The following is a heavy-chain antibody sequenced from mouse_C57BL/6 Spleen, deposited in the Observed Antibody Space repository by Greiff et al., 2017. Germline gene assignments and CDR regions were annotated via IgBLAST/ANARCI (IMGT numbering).Heavy chain of an antibody. Sequence: QVQLQQPGAELVKPGASVKLSCTASGYTFTSYWMHWVKQRPGQGLEWIGMIHPNSGSTNYNEKFKSKATLTVDKSSSTAYMQLSSLTSEDSAVYYCARSTAQATMDYWGQGTSVTVSS. D-gene: IGHD3-2*02. V-gene: IGHV1-64*01. CDR3: ARSTAQATMDY. CDR1: GYTFTSYW. CDR2: IHPNSGST. J-gene: IGHJ4*01.